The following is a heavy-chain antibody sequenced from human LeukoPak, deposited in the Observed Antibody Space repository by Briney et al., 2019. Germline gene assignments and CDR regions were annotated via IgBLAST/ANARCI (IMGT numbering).Heavy chain of an antibody. D-gene: IGHD2-15*01. CDR2: IYYSGNT. J-gene: IGHJ4*02. CDR1: GVSISSSNSY. CDR3: ARVPGRIRGYFDY. V-gene: IGHV4-39*01. Sequence: PWETLSLTCTVSGVSISSSNSYWGWIRQPPGKGLEWIGSIYYSGNTYYNASLKSQVSISIDTSKNQFSLRLTSVTAADTAVYYCARVPGRIRGYFDYWGQGTLVTVSS.